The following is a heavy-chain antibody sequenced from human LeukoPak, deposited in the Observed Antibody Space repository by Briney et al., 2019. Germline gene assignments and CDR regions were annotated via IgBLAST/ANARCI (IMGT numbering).Heavy chain of an antibody. Sequence: SETLCLTCAVSGGSISSHYCSWVRQPPGKGLEWIGDIYYSGSTKYNPSLKSRVTISVDTSTNQISLKLSSVTAADTAVYYCARDSCSGGSCYSDYWGQGNLVTVSS. CDR3: ARDSCSGGSCYSDY. D-gene: IGHD2-15*01. V-gene: IGHV4-59*11. CDR2: IYYSGST. CDR1: GGSISSHY. J-gene: IGHJ4*02.